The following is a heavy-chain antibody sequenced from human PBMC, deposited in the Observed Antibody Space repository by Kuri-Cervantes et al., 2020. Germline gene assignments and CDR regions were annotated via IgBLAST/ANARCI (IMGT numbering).Heavy chain of an antibody. CDR1: GFTFSYYG. J-gene: IGHJ4*02. D-gene: IGHD6-13*01. CDR3: ARGAYSSSWYGGYFDY. V-gene: IGHV3-13*01. CDR2: IGSAVDT. Sequence: GESLKISCAASGFTFSYYGKGLVWVSGIGSAVDTYYPGSVKGRFTISRENAKNSLYLQMNSLRPGDTAVYYCARGAYSSSWYGGYFDYWGQGTLVTVSS.